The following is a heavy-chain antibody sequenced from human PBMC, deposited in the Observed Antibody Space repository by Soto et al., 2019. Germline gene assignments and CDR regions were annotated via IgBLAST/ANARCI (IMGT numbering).Heavy chain of an antibody. V-gene: IGHV1-8*01. J-gene: IGHJ6*03. CDR2: MNPNSGNT. CDR1: GYTFTSYD. D-gene: IGHD3-10*01. Sequence: ASVKVSCKASGYTFTSYDINWVRQATGQGLEWMGWMNPNSGNTGYAQKFQGRVTMTRNTSISTAYMELSSLRSEDTAVYYCAKEGRYYYGSGIYPYYYRAVWGKGTRVTLSS. CDR3: AKEGRYYYGSGIYPYYYRAV.